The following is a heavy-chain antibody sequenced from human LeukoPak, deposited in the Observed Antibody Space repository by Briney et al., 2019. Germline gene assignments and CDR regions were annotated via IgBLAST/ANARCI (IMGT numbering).Heavy chain of an antibody. J-gene: IGHJ4*02. D-gene: IGHD4-17*01. CDR3: ARESMTTVTTTFDY. CDR2: ISYDGSNK. Sequence: GGSLRLSCAASGFTFSSYAMHWVRQAPGKGLEWVAVISYDGSNKYYADSVKGRFTISRDNSKNTLYPQMNSLRAEDTAVYYCARESMTTVTTTFDYWGQGTLVTVSS. V-gene: IGHV3-30-3*01. CDR1: GFTFSSYA.